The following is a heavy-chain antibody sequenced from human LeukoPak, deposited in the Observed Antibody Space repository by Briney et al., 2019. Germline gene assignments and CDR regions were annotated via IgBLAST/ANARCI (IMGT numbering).Heavy chain of an antibody. CDR2: IYYSGST. Sequence: SETLSLTCTVSGGSISSYYWSWIRQPPGKGLEWLGYIYYSGSTNYNPSLKSRVTISVDTSKNQFSLKLSSVTAEDTAVYYCASSPSPHNYYYYYMDVWGKGTTVTVSS. CDR1: GGSISSYY. J-gene: IGHJ6*03. CDR3: ASSPSPHNYYYYYMDV. V-gene: IGHV4-59*12.